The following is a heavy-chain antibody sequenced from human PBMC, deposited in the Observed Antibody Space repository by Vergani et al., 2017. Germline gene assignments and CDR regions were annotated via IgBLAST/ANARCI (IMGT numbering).Heavy chain of an antibody. CDR2: ISYDGSNK. CDR1: GFTFSSYG. V-gene: IGHV3-30*18. CDR3: AKSATVTTRNYYYYYMDV. Sequence: VQLVESGGGLVKPGGSLRLSCAASGFTFSSYGMHWVRQAPGKGLEWVAVISYDGSNKYYADSVKGRFTISRDNSKNTLYLQMNSLRAEDTAVYYCAKSATVTTRNYYYYYMDVWGKGTTVTVSS. D-gene: IGHD4-17*01. J-gene: IGHJ6*03.